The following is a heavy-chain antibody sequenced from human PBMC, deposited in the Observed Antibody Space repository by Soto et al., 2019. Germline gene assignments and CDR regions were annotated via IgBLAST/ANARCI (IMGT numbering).Heavy chain of an antibody. CDR2: IYASGKT. J-gene: IGHJ2*01. D-gene: IGHD3-9*01. V-gene: IGHV4-4*07. CDR1: AVSITPYF. CDR3: ARHFDVVPSLDHYYFDL. Sequence: QVQLQESGPGLVKPSETLSLTCTVSAVSITPYFWSWIRQPAGEAPEWLGHIYASGKTTYTPFLKSRVTRFESQTQVSLRLTSVTSADTAVYYCARHFDVVPSLDHYYFDLWGRGALVTVSS.